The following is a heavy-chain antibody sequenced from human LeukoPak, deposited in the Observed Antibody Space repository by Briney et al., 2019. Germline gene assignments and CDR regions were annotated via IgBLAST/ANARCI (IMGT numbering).Heavy chain of an antibody. D-gene: IGHD2-2*01. CDR3: ARAKRLRYCSSTSCPTYYYYGMDV. CDR2: MNPNSGNT. Sequence: ASVKVSCKASGYTFTSYDINWVRQATGQGLEWMGWMNPNSGNTGYAQKFQGRVTMTRNTSISTAYMELSSLRSEDTAVYYCARAKRLRYCSSTSCPTYYYYGMDVWGQGTTVTVSS. J-gene: IGHJ6*02. V-gene: IGHV1-8*01. CDR1: GYTFTSYD.